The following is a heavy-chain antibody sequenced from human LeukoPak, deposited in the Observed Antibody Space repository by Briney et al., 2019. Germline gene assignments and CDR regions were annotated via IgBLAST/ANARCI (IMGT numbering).Heavy chain of an antibody. D-gene: IGHD6-13*01. V-gene: IGHV3-53*04. CDR2: IYSGGST. CDR1: GFTVSSDY. CDR3: ARVEGDSSWYYYYGMDV. Sequence: GGSLRLSCAASGFTVSSDYMSWVRQAPGKGLEWVSVIYSGGSTYYADSVKGRFTISRHNSKNTLYLQMNSLRAEDTAVYYCARVEGDSSWYYYYGMDVWGQGTTVTVSS. J-gene: IGHJ6*02.